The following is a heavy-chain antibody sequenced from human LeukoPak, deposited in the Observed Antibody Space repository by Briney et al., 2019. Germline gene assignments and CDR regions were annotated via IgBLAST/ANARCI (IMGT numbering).Heavy chain of an antibody. Sequence: GGSLRLPCVASGFIFSYYDMDWVRQAPGKGLEWISYISSSRSIMYYADSVLGRFTDSRDNAENTLYLQMNSLRGDDTAVYYCARHNQGSPDYWGQGTLVTVSS. CDR3: ARHNQGSPDY. CDR1: GFIFSYYD. CDR2: ISSSRSIM. V-gene: IGHV3-48*01. J-gene: IGHJ4*02.